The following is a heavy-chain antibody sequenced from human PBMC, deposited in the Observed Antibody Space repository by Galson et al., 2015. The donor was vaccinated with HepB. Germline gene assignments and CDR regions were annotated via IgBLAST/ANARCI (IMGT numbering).Heavy chain of an antibody. D-gene: IGHD3-3*01. V-gene: IGHV4-34*01. CDR2: INHSEST. J-gene: IGHJ3*02. Sequence: LSLTCAVYGGSFSDYYWTWIRQPPGKGLEWIGEINHSESTNYNSSLKSRVTISVDTSKNQFSLNLTSVTAADTAVYYCARMRNDFWSGYYPAFDIWGQGTMVTVSP. CDR3: ARMRNDFWSGYYPAFDI. CDR1: GGSFSDYY.